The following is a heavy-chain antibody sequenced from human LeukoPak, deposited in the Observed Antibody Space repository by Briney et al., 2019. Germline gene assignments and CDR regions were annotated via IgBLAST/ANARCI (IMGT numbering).Heavy chain of an antibody. D-gene: IGHD2-2*01. CDR2: INSSGIT. Sequence: GSLRLSCAASGFTFSSYWMSWVRQAPGKGLEWIGEINSSGITNYNPSLRSRATISVDTSKNQFSLKLSSVTAADTSFYYCVRRRGLNQLLFRRDRGTFDFWGQGPLVTVSS. J-gene: IGHJ4*02. V-gene: IGHV4-34*01. CDR3: VRRRGLNQLLFRRDRGTFDF. CDR1: GFTFSSYW.